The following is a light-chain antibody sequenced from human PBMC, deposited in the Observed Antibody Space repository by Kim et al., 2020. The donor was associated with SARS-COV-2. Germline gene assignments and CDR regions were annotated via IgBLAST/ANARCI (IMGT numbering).Light chain of an antibody. CDR3: NSRDSNDNVV. CDR1: SLRSYY. CDR2: GKN. V-gene: IGLV3-19*01. Sequence: VALVQTGRITWQVDSLRSYYATCYQQKPGQPPILVIYGKNNRPSGIPVLFSGSSSGNTASLTITGTQAGDEADYYCNSRDSNDNVVFGGGTKLTVL. J-gene: IGLJ2*01.